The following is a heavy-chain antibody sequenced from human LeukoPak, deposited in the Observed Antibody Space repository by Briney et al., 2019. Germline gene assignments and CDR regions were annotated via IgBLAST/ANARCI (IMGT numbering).Heavy chain of an antibody. CDR3: ARRRELRCSGGSCYSITPQRWFDP. D-gene: IGHD2-15*01. V-gene: IGHV4-39*07. CDR2: IYYSGST. Sequence: SETLSLTCTVSGGSISSSSYYWGWIRQPPGKGLEWIGSIYYSGSTYYNPSLKSRVTISVDTSKNQFSLKLSSVTAADTAVYYCARRRELRCSGGSCYSITPQRWFDPWGQGTLVTVSS. CDR1: GGSISSSSYY. J-gene: IGHJ5*02.